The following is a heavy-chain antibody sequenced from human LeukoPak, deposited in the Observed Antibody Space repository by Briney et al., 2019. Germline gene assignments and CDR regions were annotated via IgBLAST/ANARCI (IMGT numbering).Heavy chain of an antibody. V-gene: IGHV4-39*01. CDR2: IYYSGST. CDR3: ARAGHLLYYFDY. CDR1: GGSISSYY. Sequence: SETLSLTCTVSGGSISSYYWGWIRQPPGKGLEWIGSIYYSGSTYYNPSLKSRVTISVDTSKNQFSLKLSSVTAADTAVYYCARAGHLLYYFDYWGQGTLVTVSS. D-gene: IGHD2-15*01. J-gene: IGHJ4*02.